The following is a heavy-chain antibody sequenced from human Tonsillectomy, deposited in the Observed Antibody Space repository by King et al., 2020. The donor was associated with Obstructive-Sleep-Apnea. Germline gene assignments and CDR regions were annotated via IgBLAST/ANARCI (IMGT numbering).Heavy chain of an antibody. CDR1: GFTFRDYY. Sequence: VQLVESGGGLVKPGGSQRLSCAASGFTFRDYYMSWIRQAAGKGLEWVSYISSSSSYTKYADSVKGRFTISRDNAKNSLYLQMNSLRAEDTAVYYCAIGLDYYGSGSYGYWGQGTLVTVSS. CDR2: ISSSSSYT. CDR3: AIGLDYYGSGSYGY. V-gene: IGHV3-11*06. J-gene: IGHJ4*02. D-gene: IGHD3-10*01.